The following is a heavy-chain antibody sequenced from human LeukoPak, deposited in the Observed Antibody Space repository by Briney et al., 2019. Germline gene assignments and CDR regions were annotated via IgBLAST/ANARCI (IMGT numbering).Heavy chain of an antibody. Sequence: PSETLSLTCTVSGGSISSGGYYWSWIRQPPGKGLEWIGYIYHSGSTYYNPSLKSRVTISVDRSKNQFSLKLSSVTAADTAVYYCAREKVIPYGPSPGLDYWGQGTLVTVSS. CDR1: GGSISSGGYY. V-gene: IGHV4-30-2*01. CDR3: AREKVIPYGPSPGLDY. CDR2: IYHSGST. D-gene: IGHD4-17*01. J-gene: IGHJ4*02.